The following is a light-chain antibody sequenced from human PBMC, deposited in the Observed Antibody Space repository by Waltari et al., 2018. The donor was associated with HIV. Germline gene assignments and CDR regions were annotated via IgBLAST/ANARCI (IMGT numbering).Light chain of an antibody. J-gene: IGLJ3*02. CDR2: GST. CDR1: RSNIGAGSD. Sequence: QSVLTQPPSVSGAPGQGVTISCTGGRSNIGAGSDVHWYQQFPGTAPNLLIYGSTNRQSGVPDRFSGSKSGTSASLAIVGLQAEDEADYYCQSYDSSLSGWVFGGGTKLTVL. V-gene: IGLV1-40*01. CDR3: QSYDSSLSGWV.